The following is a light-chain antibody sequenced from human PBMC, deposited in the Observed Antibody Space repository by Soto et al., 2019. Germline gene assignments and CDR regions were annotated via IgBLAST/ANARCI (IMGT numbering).Light chain of an antibody. CDR2: EGS. J-gene: IGLJ1*01. V-gene: IGLV2-23*03. CDR1: SSDVGSYNL. CDR3: CSYAGSSTV. Sequence: ALTQPASVSGSPGQSITISCTGTSSDVGSYNLVSWYQQHPGKAPKLMIYEGSKRPSGVSNRFSGSKSGNTASLTISGLQAEDEADYYCCSYAGSSTVFGTGTKVPS.